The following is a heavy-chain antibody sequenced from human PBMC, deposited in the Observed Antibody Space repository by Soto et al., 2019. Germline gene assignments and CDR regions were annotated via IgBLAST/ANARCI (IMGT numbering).Heavy chain of an antibody. V-gene: IGHV3-30-3*01. D-gene: IGHD3-3*01. CDR3: ARDRAYDFWSGYLPYYYGMDV. J-gene: IGHJ6*02. CDR2: ISYDGSNK. Sequence: GGSLRLSCAASGFTFSSYAMHWVRQAPGKGLEWVAVISYDGSNKYYADSVKGRFTISRDNSKNTLYLEMNSLRAEDTAVYYCARDRAYDFWSGYLPYYYGMDVWGQGTTVTVAS. CDR1: GFTFSSYA.